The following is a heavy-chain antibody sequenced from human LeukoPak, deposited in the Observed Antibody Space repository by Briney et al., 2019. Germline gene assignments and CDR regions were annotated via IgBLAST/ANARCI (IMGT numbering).Heavy chain of an antibody. CDR2: MNPNSGNT. D-gene: IGHD1-7*01. J-gene: IGHJ3*02. Sequence: ASVKVSCKASGYTFTSYDINWVRQATGQGLEWMGWMNPNSGNTGYAQKFQGRVTMTRNTSISTAYMELSSLRSEDTAVYYCARGNGPGDWNYVNSRDAFDIWGQGTMVTVSS. CDR3: ARGNGPGDWNYVNSRDAFDI. CDR1: GYTFTSYD. V-gene: IGHV1-8*01.